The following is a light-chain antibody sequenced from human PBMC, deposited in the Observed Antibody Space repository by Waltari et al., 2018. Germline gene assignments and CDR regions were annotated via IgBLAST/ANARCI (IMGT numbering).Light chain of an antibody. Sequence: SYELTQPPSVSVSPGKTASITCSGDKLGDKYVWWYQQKPGQSPVGVLYQDTKRPSGIPERFSGSNAGNTATLTISGTQAMDEADYYCQAWDSSTVVFGGGTRLTVL. CDR2: QDT. V-gene: IGLV3-1*01. CDR3: QAWDSSTVV. CDR1: KLGDKY. J-gene: IGLJ2*01.